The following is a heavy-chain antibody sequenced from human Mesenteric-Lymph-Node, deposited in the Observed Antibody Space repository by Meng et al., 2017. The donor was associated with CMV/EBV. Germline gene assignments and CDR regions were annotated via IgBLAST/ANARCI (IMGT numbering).Heavy chain of an antibody. D-gene: IGHD2/OR15-2a*01. CDR1: GGSINTTNYY. V-gene: IGHV4-39*07. CDR3: ARYYFTTAYYFDY. J-gene: IGHJ4*02. CDR2: IYYGGNT. Sequence: SETLSLTCTVSGGSINTTNYYWGWIRQPPGKGLEWIGSIYYGGNTYYNPSLKSRVTISVDTSKNQFSLKLNSVTAADTAVYYCARYYFTTAYYFDYWGQGTLVTVSS.